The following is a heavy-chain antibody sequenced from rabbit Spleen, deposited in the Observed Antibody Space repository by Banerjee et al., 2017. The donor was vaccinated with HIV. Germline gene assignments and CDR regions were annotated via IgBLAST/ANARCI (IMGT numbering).Heavy chain of an antibody. J-gene: IGHJ4*01. CDR3: VRDRGGSYFAL. Sequence: QLEESAGGLVQPGGSLKLSCKASGFTLSSYYMNWVRQAPGKGLEWIGYIDPVFGITYYANWVNGRFTISSHNAQNTLYLQLNSLTAADTATYFCVRDRGGSYFALWGPGTLVTVS. D-gene: IGHD8-1*01. CDR1: GFTLSSYY. CDR2: IDPVFGIT. V-gene: IGHV1S7*01.